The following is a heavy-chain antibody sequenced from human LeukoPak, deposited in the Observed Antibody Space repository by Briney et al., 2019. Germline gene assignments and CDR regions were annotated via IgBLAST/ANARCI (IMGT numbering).Heavy chain of an antibody. CDR2: INTNTGNP. J-gene: IGHJ4*02. D-gene: IGHD1-26*01. CDR3: ARLSAHSGSHHDY. V-gene: IGHV7-4-1*02. Sequence: ASVKVSCKASGYTFTSYAMNWVRQAPGQGLEWMGWINTNTGNPMYAQGFTGRFDFSLDTPVSTAYLQISSLKAEDTAVYYCARLSAHSGSHHDYWGQGTLVTVSS. CDR1: GYTFTSYA.